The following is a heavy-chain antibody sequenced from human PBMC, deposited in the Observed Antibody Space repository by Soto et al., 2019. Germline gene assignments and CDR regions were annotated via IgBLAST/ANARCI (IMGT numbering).Heavy chain of an antibody. V-gene: IGHV1-18*01. CDR2: ISAYNGNT. CDR1: GYSFRRYG. Sequence: ASVKVTWEASGYSFRRYGISWVRQAPGQGLEWMGWISAYNGNTNYAQKLQGRVTMTTDTSTSTAYMELRGLRSDDTAVYYCARGWYGEFLYYFDYWGQ. D-gene: IGHD3-10*01. J-gene: IGHJ4*01. CDR3: ARGWYGEFLYYFDY.